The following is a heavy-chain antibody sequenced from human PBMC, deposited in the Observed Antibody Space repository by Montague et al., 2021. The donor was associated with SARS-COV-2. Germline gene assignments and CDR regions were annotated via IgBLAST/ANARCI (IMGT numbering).Heavy chain of an antibody. J-gene: IGHJ4*02. CDR3: ARLGLLWFGELWN. V-gene: IGHV4-39*01. CDR2: IYYSGST. CDR1: GGSISSSTYY. Sequence: SETLSLTCTVSGGSISSSTYYWGWIRQPPGKGLVWIGSIYYSGSTYYNPSLQSRVTISVDTSKNQFSLKLSSVTAADTAVYYCARLGLLWFGELWNWGQGTLVTVSS. D-gene: IGHD3-10*01.